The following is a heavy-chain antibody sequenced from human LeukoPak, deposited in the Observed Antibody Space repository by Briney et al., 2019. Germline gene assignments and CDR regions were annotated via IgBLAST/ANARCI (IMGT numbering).Heavy chain of an antibody. CDR3: ARIRKGFGELSSDY. D-gene: IGHD3-10*01. V-gene: IGHV2-26*01. CDR1: GFSLSNARMG. J-gene: IGHJ4*02. CDR2: IFSNDEK. Sequence: SGPVLLKPTETLTLTCTASGFSLSNARMGVSWIREPPGKALEWLAHIFSNDEKSYSTSLKSRLTISKDTSKSQVVLTMTNMDPVDTATYYCARIRKGFGELSSDYWGQGTLVTVSS.